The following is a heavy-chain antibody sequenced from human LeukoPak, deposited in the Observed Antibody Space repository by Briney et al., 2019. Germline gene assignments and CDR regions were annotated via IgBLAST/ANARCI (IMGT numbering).Heavy chain of an antibody. V-gene: IGHV3-30*02. D-gene: IGHD6-13*01. CDR1: GFTFSSYG. Sequence: GGSLRLSCAASGFTFSSYGMHWVRQAPGKGLEWVAFIRYDGSNKYYADSVKGRFTISRDNSKNTLFLQMNSLRAEDTAVYYCAKGGEVSSWYKRLKLYFDYWGQGTLVTVSS. CDR2: IRYDGSNK. CDR3: AKGGEVSSWYKRLKLYFDY. J-gene: IGHJ4*02.